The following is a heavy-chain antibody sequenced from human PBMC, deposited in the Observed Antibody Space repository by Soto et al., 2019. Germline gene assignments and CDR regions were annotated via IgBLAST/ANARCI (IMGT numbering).Heavy chain of an antibody. CDR3: ARDLKYLRIHGNLFDS. J-gene: IGHJ5*01. D-gene: IGHD5-12*01. CDR2: FSGNNGAT. CDR1: GYTFANYG. V-gene: IGHV1-18*04. Sequence: QVQLMQSGTEVKKPGASVKVSCKASGYTFANYGISWVRQAPGHGLEWMGWFSGNNGATNYAPKIQGRVTMTIYTSTDKAYMDLRSMRSDDTAVYFCARDLKYLRIHGNLFDSWGQGTLVTVSS.